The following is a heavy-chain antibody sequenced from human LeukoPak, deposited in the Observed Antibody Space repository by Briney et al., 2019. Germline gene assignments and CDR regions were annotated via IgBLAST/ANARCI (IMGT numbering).Heavy chain of an antibody. CDR1: GGSFSGYY. V-gene: IGHV4-34*01. J-gene: IGHJ4*02. D-gene: IGHD3-3*01. CDR3: ARGGGYYDFWSGYYSFDY. Sequence: PSETLSLTCAVSGGSFSGYYWSWIRQPPGKGLEWIGEINHSGSTNYNPSLKSRVTISVDTSKNQFSLKLSSVTAADTAVYYCARGGGYYDFWSGYYSFDYWGQGTLVTVSS. CDR2: INHSGST.